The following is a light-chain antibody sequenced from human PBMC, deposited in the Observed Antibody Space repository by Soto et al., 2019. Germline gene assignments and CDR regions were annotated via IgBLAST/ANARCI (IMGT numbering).Light chain of an antibody. CDR1: SGSIASNY. Sequence: NFMLTQPHSVSESPGKTVTISCTRSSGSIASNYVRWYQQRPGSAPTSVIYEDNQRPSGVPDRFSGSIDSSSNSASLTISGLKTEDEDDYYCQSYDSSNYVFGSGTKV. J-gene: IGLJ1*01. CDR3: QSYDSSNYV. CDR2: EDN. V-gene: IGLV6-57*04.